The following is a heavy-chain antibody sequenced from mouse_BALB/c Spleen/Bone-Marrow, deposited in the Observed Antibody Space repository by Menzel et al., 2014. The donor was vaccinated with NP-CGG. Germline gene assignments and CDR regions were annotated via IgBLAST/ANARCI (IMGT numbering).Heavy chain of an antibody. J-gene: IGHJ4*01. CDR2: IDPANGNT. CDR3: ALLLRYYAMDC. Sequence: DVQLQESGAELVKPGASVKLPCTASGFNIKDTYMHWVKQRPEQGLEWIGRIDPANGNTKYDPKFQGKATITADTSSNTACLQLSSLTSEDTAVYYCALLLRYYAMDCWGQGTSVTVTS. CDR1: GFNIKDTY. V-gene: IGHV14-3*02. D-gene: IGHD1-1*01.